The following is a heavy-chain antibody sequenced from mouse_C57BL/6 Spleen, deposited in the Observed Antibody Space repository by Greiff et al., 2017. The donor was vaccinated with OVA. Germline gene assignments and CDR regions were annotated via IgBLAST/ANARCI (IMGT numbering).Heavy chain of an antibody. J-gene: IGHJ3*01. CDR1: GYTFTSYW. CDR3: ARGVSGEYGSRFAY. D-gene: IGHD1-1*01. V-gene: IGHV1-53*01. CDR2: INPSNGGT. Sequence: VQLQQPGTELVKPGASVKLSCKASGYTFTSYWMHWVKQRPGQGLEWIGNINPSNGGTNYNEKFKSKATLTVDKSSSTAYMQLSSLTSEDSAVDYGARGVSGEYGSRFAYWGQGTLVTVSA.